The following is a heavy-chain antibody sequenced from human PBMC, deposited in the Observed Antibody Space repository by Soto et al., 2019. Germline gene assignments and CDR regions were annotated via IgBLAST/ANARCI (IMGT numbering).Heavy chain of an antibody. CDR3: VRGLSVTLFDH. CDR2: IYYSGST. Sequence: QVQLQESGPGLLEPSQTLSLPCTVSGGSISTGGYYWTWIRQHPGKALEWIGFIYYSGSTYYNPSLRSRVTISVDTSKNQLSLKLRAVTAADSAVYYCVRGLSVTLFDHWGQGTLVTVSS. CDR1: GGSISTGGYY. V-gene: IGHV4-31*03. J-gene: IGHJ4*02. D-gene: IGHD4-17*01.